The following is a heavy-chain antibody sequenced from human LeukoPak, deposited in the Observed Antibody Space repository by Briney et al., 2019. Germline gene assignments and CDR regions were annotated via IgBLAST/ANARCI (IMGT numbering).Heavy chain of an antibody. CDR2: TSGSGGST. J-gene: IGHJ4*02. D-gene: IGHD5-18*01. Sequence: GGSLRLSCAASGFTFSSYAMNWVRQAPGKGLEWVSATSGSGGSTYYADSVKGRFTISRDNSKNTLYLQMNSLRAEDTAVYYCAKLGYLDTAMVTGGDYWGQGTLVTVSS. V-gene: IGHV3-23*01. CDR3: AKLGYLDTAMVTGGDY. CDR1: GFTFSSYA.